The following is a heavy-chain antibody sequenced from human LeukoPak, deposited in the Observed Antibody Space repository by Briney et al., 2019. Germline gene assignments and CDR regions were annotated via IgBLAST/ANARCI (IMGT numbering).Heavy chain of an antibody. CDR2: IYYSGST. J-gene: IGHJ4*02. D-gene: IGHD3-22*01. Sequence: SETLSLTCTVSGGSISSYYWSWIRQPPGKGLEWIGYIYYSGSTNYNPSLKSRVTISVKTSKNQFSLKLRSVTAADTAVYYCARTSHYYDSSGYSLLFDYWGQGTLVTVSS. CDR3: ARTSHYYDSSGYSLLFDY. CDR1: GGSISSYY. V-gene: IGHV4-59*01.